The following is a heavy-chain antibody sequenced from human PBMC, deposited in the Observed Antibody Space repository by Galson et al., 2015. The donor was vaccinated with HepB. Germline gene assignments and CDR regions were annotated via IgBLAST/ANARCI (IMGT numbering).Heavy chain of an antibody. CDR2: INAGNGNT. D-gene: IGHD1-7*01. J-gene: IGHJ4*02. CDR3: ARGGNWNYANTFDY. Sequence: SVKVSCKASGYTFTSYAMHWVRQAPGQRLEWMGWINAGNGNTKYSQKFQGRVTITRDTSASTAYMELSSLRSEDTAVYYCARGGNWNYANTFDYWGQGTLVTVSS. V-gene: IGHV1-3*01. CDR1: GYTFTSYA.